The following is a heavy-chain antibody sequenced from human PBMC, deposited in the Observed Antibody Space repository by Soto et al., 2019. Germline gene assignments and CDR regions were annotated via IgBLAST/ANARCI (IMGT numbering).Heavy chain of an antibody. Sequence: GGSLRLSCAASGFTFSSYSMNWVRQAPGKGLEWVSSISSSSSYIYYADSVKGRFTISRDNAKDSLYLQMNGLRAEDTAVYYCASTVTTLSYIYYYYGMDVWGQGTTVTVSS. CDR2: ISSSSSYI. CDR3: ASTVTTLSYIYYYYGMDV. CDR1: GFTFSSYS. D-gene: IGHD4-17*01. V-gene: IGHV3-21*01. J-gene: IGHJ6*02.